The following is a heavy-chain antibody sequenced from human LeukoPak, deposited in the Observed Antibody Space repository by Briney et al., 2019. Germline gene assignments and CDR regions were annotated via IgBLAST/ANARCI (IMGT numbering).Heavy chain of an antibody. CDR3: ARTLYGLVVLKDYFDY. J-gene: IGHJ4*02. V-gene: IGHV3-30*03. CDR2: TSYDGSNK. D-gene: IGHD3-22*01. Sequence: GSLRLSCAASGFTFTTYGMHWVRQAPGKGLEWVAVTSYDGSNKYYADSVKGRFTISRDNSKNTLYLLMSNLRTEDTAAYYCARTLYGLVVLKDYFDYWGQGTLVTVSS. CDR1: GFTFTTYG.